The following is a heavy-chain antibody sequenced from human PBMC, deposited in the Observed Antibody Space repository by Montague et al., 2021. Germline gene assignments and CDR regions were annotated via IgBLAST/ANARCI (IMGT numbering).Heavy chain of an antibody. CDR3: ARGWQKRFDP. J-gene: IGHJ5*02. CDR1: GDSVSRNEDT. V-gene: IGHV6-1*01. Sequence: CAISGDSVSRNEDTGNWRRQSPSRGSEGLRRKDDRSKWYNEYAISVKSRITVNPDTSKNQFSLLLNSVTPEDTAVYYCARGWQKRFDPWGQGTLVTVSS. CDR2: KDDRSKWYN. D-gene: IGHD5-24*01.